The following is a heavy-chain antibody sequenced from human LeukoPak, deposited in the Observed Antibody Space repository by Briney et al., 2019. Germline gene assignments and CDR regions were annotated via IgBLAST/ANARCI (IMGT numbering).Heavy chain of an antibody. J-gene: IGHJ3*02. CDR2: ISGSGGST. CDR1: GFTFSSYA. Sequence: GGSLRLSCAASGFTFSSYAMSWVRQAPGKGLEWVSAISGSGGSTYYADSVNGRFTISRDNSKNTMYLQMNSLRAEDTAVYYCAKDQVTMIVVVIPQAFDIWGQGTMVTVSS. CDR3: AKDQVTMIVVVIPQAFDI. D-gene: IGHD3-22*01. V-gene: IGHV3-23*01.